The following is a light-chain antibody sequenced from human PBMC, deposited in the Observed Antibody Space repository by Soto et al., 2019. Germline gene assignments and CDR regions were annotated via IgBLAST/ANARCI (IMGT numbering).Light chain of an antibody. V-gene: IGLV2-14*01. CDR1: SNDIGSYDY. Sequence: QSALTQPTSVSGSPGQSITISCTGNSNDIGSYDYVSWYQQHPGKAPRLLIHGVRNRPSGISSRFSASKSGLTASLTISGLQAEDEADYFCGSYTGSIYVFGNGTKLTVL. CDR3: GSYTGSIYV. CDR2: GVR. J-gene: IGLJ1*01.